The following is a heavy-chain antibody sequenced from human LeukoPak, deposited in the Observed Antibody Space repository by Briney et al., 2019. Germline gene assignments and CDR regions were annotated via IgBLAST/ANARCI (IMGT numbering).Heavy chain of an antibody. CDR3: ARGSVTYDFWSGYYTGPNWFDP. CDR1: GGSFSGYY. J-gene: IGHJ5*02. V-gene: IGHV4-34*01. CDR2: INHSGST. Sequence: LSETLSLTCAVYGGSFSGYYWSWIRQPPGKGLEWIGEINHSGSTNYNPSLKSRVTISVDTSKNQFSLKLSSVTAADTAVYYCARGSVTYDFWSGYYTGPNWFDPRGQGTLVTVSS. D-gene: IGHD3-3*01.